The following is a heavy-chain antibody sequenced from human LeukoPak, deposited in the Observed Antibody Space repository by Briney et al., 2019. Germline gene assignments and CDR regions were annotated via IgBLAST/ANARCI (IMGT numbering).Heavy chain of an antibody. D-gene: IGHD2-2*01. CDR3: ARDYCSSTSCLFDY. CDR1: GYTFTAYH. J-gene: IGHJ4*02. CDR2: INPNSGDT. Sequence: ASVKVSCKASGYTFTAYHMHWVRQAPGQGLEWMGRINPNSGDTNYAQKFQGRVTMTRDTSISTAYMELSRLRSDDTAVYYYARDYCSSTSCLFDYWGQGTLVSVSS. V-gene: IGHV1-2*06.